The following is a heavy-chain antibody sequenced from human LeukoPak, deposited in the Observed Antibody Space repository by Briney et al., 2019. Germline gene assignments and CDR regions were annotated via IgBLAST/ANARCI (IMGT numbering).Heavy chain of an antibody. CDR1: GYTFTGSGWY. J-gene: IGHJ4*02. CDR3: ARDGPAQMVDFDY. Sequence: ASVTVSCKASGYTFTGSGWYLYWLRQAPGQGLECVGWIHPNNGATLYAQKFQGRVAMTTDTSISTAYMELSRLRPDDMAMYYCARDGPAQMVDFDYWGQGTLVTVSS. D-gene: IGHD3-10*01. V-gene: IGHV1-2*02. CDR2: IHPNNGAT.